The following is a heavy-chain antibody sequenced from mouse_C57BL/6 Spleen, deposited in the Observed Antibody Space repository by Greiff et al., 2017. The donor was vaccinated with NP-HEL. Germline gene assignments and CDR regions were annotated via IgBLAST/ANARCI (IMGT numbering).Heavy chain of an antibody. J-gene: IGHJ2*01. Sequence: EVQLVESEGGLVQPGSSMKLSCTASGFTFSDYYMAWVRQVPEKGLEWVANINYDGSSTYYLDSLKSRFIISRDNAKNILYLQMSSLKSEDTATYYCAREGGSSGGYYFDYWGQGTTLTVSS. V-gene: IGHV5-16*01. D-gene: IGHD1-1*01. CDR3: AREGGSSGGYYFDY. CDR1: GFTFSDYY. CDR2: INYDGSST.